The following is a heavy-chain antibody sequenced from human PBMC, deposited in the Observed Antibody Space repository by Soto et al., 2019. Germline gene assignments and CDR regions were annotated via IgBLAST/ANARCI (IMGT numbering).Heavy chain of an antibody. CDR1: GFTFSSYA. J-gene: IGHJ5*02. CDR2: ISGSGGST. CDR3: AKERGYSSSSMWFDP. D-gene: IGHD6-6*01. Sequence: PGGSLRLSCAASGFTFSSYAMSWVRQSPGKGLEWVSAISGSGGSTYYADSVKGRFTISRDNSKNTLYLQMNSLRAEDTAVYYCAKERGYSSSSMWFDPWGQGTLVTVSS. V-gene: IGHV3-23*01.